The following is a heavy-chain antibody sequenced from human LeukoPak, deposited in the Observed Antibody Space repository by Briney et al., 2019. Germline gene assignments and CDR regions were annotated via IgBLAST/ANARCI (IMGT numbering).Heavy chain of an antibody. CDR3: AKDLARYCSSTSCPHFDY. J-gene: IGHJ4*02. Sequence: GGSLRLSCAASGFTFSSYAMSWVRQAPGKGLEWVSAISGSGGSTYYADSVKGRFTISRDNSKNTLYLQMNSLRAEDTAVYYCAKDLARYCSSTSCPHFDYWGQGTLVTVSS. CDR2: ISGSGGST. D-gene: IGHD2-2*01. CDR1: GFTFSSYA. V-gene: IGHV3-23*01.